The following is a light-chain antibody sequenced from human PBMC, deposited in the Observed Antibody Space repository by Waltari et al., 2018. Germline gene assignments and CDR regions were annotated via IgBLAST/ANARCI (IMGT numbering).Light chain of an antibody. Sequence: QSALTQPASVSGSPGQSITISCTGSTSDVGSYNLVSWYQQHPGKAPKLMIYEVSNRPSGVSNRFSGSKSGNTASLTISWHQAEDEADYYCCSYAGSVVFGGGTKLTVL. CDR2: EVS. CDR1: TSDVGSYNL. V-gene: IGLV2-23*02. J-gene: IGLJ2*01. CDR3: CSYAGSVV.